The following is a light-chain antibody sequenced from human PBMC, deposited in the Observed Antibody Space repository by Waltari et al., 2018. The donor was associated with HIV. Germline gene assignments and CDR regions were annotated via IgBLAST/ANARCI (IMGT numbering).Light chain of an antibody. CDR3: GTWDSNLSTGV. CDR1: FSNIGNNY. V-gene: IGLV1-51*01. J-gene: IGLJ3*02. Sequence: QSVLTQPPSLSAAPGQKVTISCSGSFSNIGNNYISWYQQFPGTAPKLLIYENNKRPSGIPDRFSGSKSGSSASLGITGLQTGDEADYYCGTWDSNLSTGVFGGGTKLTVL. CDR2: ENN.